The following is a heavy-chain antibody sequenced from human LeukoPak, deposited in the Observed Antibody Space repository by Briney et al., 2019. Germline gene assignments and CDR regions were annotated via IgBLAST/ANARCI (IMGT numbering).Heavy chain of an antibody. CDR2: IYYSGST. CDR3: ARNYYDSSDYEYYFDY. Sequence: TSETLSLTCTVSGGSISSYYWSWIRQPPGKGLEWLGYIYYSGSTNYNPSLKSRVTISTSKNQFSLKPSSVTAADTAVYCCARNYYDSSDYEYYFDYWGQGTLVTVSS. V-gene: IGHV4-59*01. D-gene: IGHD3-22*01. J-gene: IGHJ4*02. CDR1: GGSISSYY.